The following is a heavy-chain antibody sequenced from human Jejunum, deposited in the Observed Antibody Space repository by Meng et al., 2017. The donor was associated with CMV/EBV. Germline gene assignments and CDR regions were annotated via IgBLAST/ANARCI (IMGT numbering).Heavy chain of an antibody. V-gene: IGHV3-30-3*01. CDR1: GFSFSSYS. CDR3: ARGYYDSNLRLDP. Sequence: VESVGGVVQVGRWVSSSCAATGFSFSSYSMLWVRQAPGEGLEWMALISYDGSNKYYADSVKGRFTISRDNSKNTLYLQMNSLRAEDTAVYYCARGYYDSNLRLDPWGQGTLVTVSS. D-gene: IGHD3-22*01. CDR2: ISYDGSNK. J-gene: IGHJ5*02.